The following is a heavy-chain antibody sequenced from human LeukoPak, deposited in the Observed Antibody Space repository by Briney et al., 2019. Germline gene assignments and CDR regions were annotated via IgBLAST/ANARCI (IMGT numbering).Heavy chain of an antibody. CDR3: ARSTSSYYFDY. CDR1: GFTFSSYE. J-gene: IGHJ4*02. V-gene: IGHV3-48*03. D-gene: IGHD6-6*01. CDR2: ISSSGGSI. Sequence: GGSLRLSCAASGFTFSSYEMNWVRQAPGKGLEWVSYISSSGGSIYYADSVKGRFTISRDNAKNSLYLQMNSLRVEDTAVYYCARSTSSYYFDYWGQGTLVTVSS.